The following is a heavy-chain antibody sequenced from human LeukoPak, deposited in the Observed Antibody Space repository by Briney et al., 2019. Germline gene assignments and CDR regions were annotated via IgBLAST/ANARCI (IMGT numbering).Heavy chain of an antibody. CDR2: ISSSGSTI. D-gene: IGHD3-22*01. Sequence: GGSLRLSCAASGFTFSSYEMNWVRQAPGKGLEWVSYISSSGSTIYYADSVKGRFTISRDNAKNSLYPQMNSLRAEDTAVYYCARDYYDSILSWGYYGMDVWGQGTTVTVSS. V-gene: IGHV3-48*03. J-gene: IGHJ6*02. CDR1: GFTFSSYE. CDR3: ARDYYDSILSWGYYGMDV.